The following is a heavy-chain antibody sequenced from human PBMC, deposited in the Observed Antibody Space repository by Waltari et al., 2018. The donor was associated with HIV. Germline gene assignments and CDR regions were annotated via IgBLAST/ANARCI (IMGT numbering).Heavy chain of an antibody. D-gene: IGHD6-19*01. CDR1: GVSLATTYFF. J-gene: IGHJ1*01. V-gene: IGHV4-39*01. CDR2: GLYSGQI. Sequence: QLPLQESGPGLVKPSETMSPACHVSGVSLATTYFFSAWTRRSPGGGLEWVGGGLYSGQIYSNPSLRGRVTISIDASKNQFSLRLTSVTAADTAVYFCVRHAAAYSTAAGNTGWWLAGSFQPWGQGTLVTVSS. CDR3: VRHAAAYSTAAGNTGWWLAGSFQP.